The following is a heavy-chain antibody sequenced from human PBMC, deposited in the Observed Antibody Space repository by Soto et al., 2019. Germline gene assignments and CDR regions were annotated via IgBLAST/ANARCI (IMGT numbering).Heavy chain of an antibody. J-gene: IGHJ4*01. CDR2: AYYRSKWYY. CDR1: GDSVSSNSAG. D-gene: IGHD1-26*01. Sequence: SQTLSLTCAITGDSVSSNSAGWSWVRQSPSRGLEWLGRAYYRSKWYYEYAVSVRGRITINPDTSKNQYSLQLNSVTPEDTAVYFCARGEQYSGRIFDYWGQGTLVTV. CDR3: ARGEQYSGRIFDY. V-gene: IGHV6-1*01.